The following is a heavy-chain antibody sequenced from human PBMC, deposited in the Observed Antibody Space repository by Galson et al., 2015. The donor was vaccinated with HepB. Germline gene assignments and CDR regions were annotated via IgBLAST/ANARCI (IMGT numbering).Heavy chain of an antibody. V-gene: IGHV3-11*05. D-gene: IGHD6-13*01. Sequence: SLRLSCAASGFTFSDYNMNWLRQAPGKGLEWVSYISGIYGYTKYAESVKGRFTISRDNAKNSLYLQMNSLRVEDTAVYYCARDRRYNSSPLYNRFDTWGQGTLVTVSS. CDR1: GFTFSDYN. CDR3: ARDRRYNSSPLYNRFDT. J-gene: IGHJ5*02. CDR2: ISGIYGYT.